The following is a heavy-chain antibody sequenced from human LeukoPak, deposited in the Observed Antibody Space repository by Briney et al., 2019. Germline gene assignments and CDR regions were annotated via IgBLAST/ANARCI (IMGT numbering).Heavy chain of an antibody. CDR3: AKDIWSYDILTGLDY. Sequence: PGGSLRLSCTASGFTFDDYAIHWVRQAPGKGLEWVSLITWDGGGTYYADSVKGRFTISRDNSKNSLYLQMNSLRAEDTALYYCAKDIWSYDILTGLDYWGQGTLVTVSS. CDR1: GFTFDDYA. CDR2: ITWDGGGT. J-gene: IGHJ4*02. D-gene: IGHD3-9*01. V-gene: IGHV3-43D*03.